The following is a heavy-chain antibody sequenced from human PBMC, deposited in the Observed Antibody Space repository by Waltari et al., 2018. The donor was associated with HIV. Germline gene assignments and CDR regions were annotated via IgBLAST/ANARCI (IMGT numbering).Heavy chain of an antibody. CDR1: GDQLGSHY. CDR2: ILHEVHT. CDR3: ARGGSRSSSPWEFDP. V-gene: IGHV4-34*12. Sequence: QMYLQQWGEGLLKPSETLSLTCAIFGDQLGSHYWSWIRQVPGKGLEWIGEILHEVHTKFNPSFKSRAAISIDAFKRQFTLKLNSLNDADTAIYYCARGGSRSSSPWEFDPWAQGTPVTVSS. D-gene: IGHD6-13*01. J-gene: IGHJ5*02.